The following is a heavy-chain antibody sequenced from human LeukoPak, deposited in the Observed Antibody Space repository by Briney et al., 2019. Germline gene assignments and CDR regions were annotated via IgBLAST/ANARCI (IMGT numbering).Heavy chain of an antibody. CDR1: GGTYSSYA. Sequence: ASVKVSCKASGGTYSSYAISWVRQAPGQGLEWMGRIIPILGRANYAQKFQGRVTITADKSTSTAYMELSSLRSEDTAVYYCESVEMATLIYWGQRTLVTVSS. V-gene: IGHV1-69*04. J-gene: IGHJ4*02. CDR3: ESVEMATLIY. CDR2: IIPILGRA. D-gene: IGHD5-24*01.